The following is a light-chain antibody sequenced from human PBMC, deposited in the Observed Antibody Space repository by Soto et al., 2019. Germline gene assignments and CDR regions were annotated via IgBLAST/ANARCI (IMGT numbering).Light chain of an antibody. CDR1: SSDVGSSDR. Sequence: QSALTQPPSVSGSPGQSVTISCTGTSSDVGSSDRVSWYQQPPGAAPRLILYAVTKRPSGVPVRFSGSKSANTASLTISGLQAGDEADYHCSLYTDSGTLFGGGTKVTVL. CDR3: SLYTDSGTL. J-gene: IGLJ2*01. V-gene: IGLV2-18*01. CDR2: AVT.